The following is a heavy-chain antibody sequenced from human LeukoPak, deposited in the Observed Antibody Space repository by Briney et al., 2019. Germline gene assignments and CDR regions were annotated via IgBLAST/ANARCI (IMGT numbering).Heavy chain of an antibody. CDR1: GGSLSSYY. Sequence: SETLSLTCTVSGGSLSSYYWSWLRQPAGKGLEWIGRIYTSGSTNYNPSLKSRVTMSVDTSKNQFSLKLSSVTAADTAVYYCARDLCVRGSTSCYGNWFDPWGQGTLVTVSS. D-gene: IGHD2-2*01. V-gene: IGHV4-4*07. CDR2: IYTSGST. J-gene: IGHJ5*02. CDR3: ARDLCVRGSTSCYGNWFDP.